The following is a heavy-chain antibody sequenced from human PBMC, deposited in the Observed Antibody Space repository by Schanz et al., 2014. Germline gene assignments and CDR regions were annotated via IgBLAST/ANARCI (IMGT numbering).Heavy chain of an antibody. CDR2: IKHDGSEK. V-gene: IGHV3-7*01. CDR3: SRGIVGGLDC. D-gene: IGHD3-16*01. Sequence: EVQLVESGGGLVQPGGSLRLSCAASGFAFDTYWMSWVRQAPGKGLEWVANIKHDGSEKYYVDSVKGRFTISRDNAKKSAYLQMNSLRADDTAVYYCSRGIVGGLDCWGQGTLVTVSS. CDR1: GFAFDTYW. J-gene: IGHJ4*02.